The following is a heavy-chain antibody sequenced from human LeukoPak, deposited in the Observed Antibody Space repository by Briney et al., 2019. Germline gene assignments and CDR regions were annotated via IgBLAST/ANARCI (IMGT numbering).Heavy chain of an antibody. CDR2: INHSGST. D-gene: IGHD6-13*01. Sequence: PSETLSLTCAVYGGSFSGYYWSWIRQPPGKGLEWIGEINHSGSTSYNPSLKSRVTISVDTSKNQFSLKLSSVTAADTAVYYCARGRSSSWYYYYYYGMDVWGQGTTVTVSS. J-gene: IGHJ6*02. CDR1: GGSFSGYY. CDR3: ARGRSSSWYYYYYYGMDV. V-gene: IGHV4-34*01.